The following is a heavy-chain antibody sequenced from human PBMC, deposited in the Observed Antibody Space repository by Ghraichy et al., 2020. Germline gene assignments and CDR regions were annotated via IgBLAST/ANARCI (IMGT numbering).Heavy chain of an antibody. J-gene: IGHJ4*02. CDR2: INHSGST. CDR3: ARGRRHYDFWSGPDY. CDR1: GGSFSCYY. D-gene: IGHD3-3*01. V-gene: IGHV4-34*01. Sequence: TLSLTCAVYGGSFSCYYWSWIRQPPGKGLEWIGEINHSGSTNYNPSLKSRVTISVDTSKNQFSLKLSSVTAADTAVYYCARGRRHYDFWSGPDYWGQGTLVTVSS.